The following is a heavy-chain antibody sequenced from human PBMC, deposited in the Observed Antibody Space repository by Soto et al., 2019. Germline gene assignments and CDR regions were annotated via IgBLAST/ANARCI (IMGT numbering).Heavy chain of an antibody. D-gene: IGHD3-10*01. CDR1: GDSISSTRW. V-gene: IGHV4-30-4*01. CDR3: ARGFRGVYFDF. J-gene: IGHJ4*02. CDR2: IYYSATT. Sequence: PSETLSLTCTVSGDSISSTRWWSWIRQPPGKGLEWIGYIYYSATTYYNPSLKSRLTISIDTSKNQFSLKLSSVTAADTAVYFCARGFRGVYFDFWGQGTLVTVSS.